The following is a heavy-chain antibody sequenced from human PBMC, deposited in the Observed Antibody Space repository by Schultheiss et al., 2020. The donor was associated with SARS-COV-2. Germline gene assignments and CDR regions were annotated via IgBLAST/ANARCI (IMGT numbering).Heavy chain of an antibody. CDR2: ISWNSGSI. CDR3: ARAQERWNY. Sequence: GGSLRLSCAASGFTFSSYGMHWVRQAPGKGLEWVSGISWNSGSIGYADSVKGRFTISRDNAKNSLYLQMNSLRAEDTALYYCARAQERWNYWGQGTLVTVSS. CDR1: GFTFSSYG. D-gene: IGHD2-15*01. J-gene: IGHJ4*02. V-gene: IGHV3-9*01.